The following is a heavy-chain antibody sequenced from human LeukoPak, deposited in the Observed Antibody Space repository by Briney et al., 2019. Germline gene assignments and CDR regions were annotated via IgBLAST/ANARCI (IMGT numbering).Heavy chain of an antibody. CDR2: IYRTGDT. V-gene: IGHV4-4*09. Sequence: PSETLSLTCSVSGGAISSYYWSWIRQPPGKGLEWIGYIYRTGDTYNNPSLGSRVTVSLDMSKNQFSLKLSSVTAADTAVYYCARLIAADPQLDYWGQGTLVTVSS. CDR1: GGAISSYY. CDR3: ARLIAADPQLDY. J-gene: IGHJ4*02. D-gene: IGHD6-13*01.